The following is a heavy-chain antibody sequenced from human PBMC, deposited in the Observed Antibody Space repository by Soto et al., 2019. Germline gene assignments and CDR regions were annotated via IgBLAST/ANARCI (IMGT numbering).Heavy chain of an antibody. D-gene: IGHD3-16*01. CDR1: GGSISSGDYY. Sequence: SETLSLTCTVSGGSISSGDYYWSWIRQPPGKGLEWIGYIYYGGSTYYNPSLKSRVTISVDTSKNQFSLKLSSVTAADTAVYYCARGGSNPTWGYWGQGTLVTVSS. J-gene: IGHJ4*02. V-gene: IGHV4-30-4*01. CDR2: IYYGGST. CDR3: ARGGSNPTWGY.